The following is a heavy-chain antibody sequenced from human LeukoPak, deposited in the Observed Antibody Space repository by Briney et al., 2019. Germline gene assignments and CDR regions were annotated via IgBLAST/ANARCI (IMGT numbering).Heavy chain of an antibody. D-gene: IGHD3-10*01. CDR2: ISGSGGST. CDR3: AKDYYGSGSRGYFDY. J-gene: IGHJ4*02. CDR1: GFTFSSYA. Sequence: GGSLRLSCAASGFTFSSYAMSWVRQAPGKGLEWVSAISGSGGSTYYADSVKGRFTISRDNSKNTLYLQMNSLRAEDTAVYYCAKDYYGSGSRGYFDYWGQGILVTVSS. V-gene: IGHV3-23*01.